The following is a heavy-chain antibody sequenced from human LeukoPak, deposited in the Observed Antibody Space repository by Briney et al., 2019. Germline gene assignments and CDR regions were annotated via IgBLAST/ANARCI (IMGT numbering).Heavy chain of an antibody. CDR1: GFTFSSYA. D-gene: IGHD3-22*01. V-gene: IGHV3-23*01. Sequence: PGGSLRLSCEASGFTFSSYAMAWVRQAPGKGLDWGSVIGASGADTYYSDSVKGRFTVSRDNSKDTLFLHMSSLRAEDTAVYFCATRPRDSSGYYLGAFDGWGQGTTVTVSS. J-gene: IGHJ3*01. CDR3: ATRPRDSSGYYLGAFDG. CDR2: IGASGADT.